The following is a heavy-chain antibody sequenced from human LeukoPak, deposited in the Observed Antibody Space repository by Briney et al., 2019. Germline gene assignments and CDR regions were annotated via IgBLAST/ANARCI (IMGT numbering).Heavy chain of an antibody. CDR3: ARGKSDHYDSSGWGRSDY. V-gene: IGHV1-46*01. Sequence: GASVKVSCKASGYTFTSYYLHWVRQAPGQGLEWMGVINPRGGSTNYAQKFQGRVTMTRDTSTSTVYMELSSLRSEDTAVYYCARGKSDHYDSSGWGRSDYWGQGTLVTVSS. CDR1: GYTFTSYY. CDR2: INPRGGST. J-gene: IGHJ4*02. D-gene: IGHD3-22*01.